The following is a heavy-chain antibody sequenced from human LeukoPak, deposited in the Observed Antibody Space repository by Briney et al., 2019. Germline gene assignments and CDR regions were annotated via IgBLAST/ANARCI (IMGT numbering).Heavy chain of an antibody. Sequence: SETLSLTCAVYGGSFSGYYWSWIRQPPGKGLEWIGEINHSGSTNYNPSLESRVTISVDTSKKQFSLKLSSVTAADTAVYYCARVFYYYYGMDVWGQGTTVTVSS. CDR3: ARVFYYYYGMDV. J-gene: IGHJ6*02. CDR1: GGSFSGYY. CDR2: INHSGST. V-gene: IGHV4-34*01.